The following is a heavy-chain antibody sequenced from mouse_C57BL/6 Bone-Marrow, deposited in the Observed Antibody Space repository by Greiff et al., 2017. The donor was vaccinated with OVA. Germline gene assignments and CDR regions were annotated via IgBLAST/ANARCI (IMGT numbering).Heavy chain of an antibody. D-gene: IGHD1-1*01. CDR2: ISGGGGNT. V-gene: IGHV5-9*01. CDR3: ARNYYGSSYGYFDY. J-gene: IGHJ2*01. CDR1: GFTFSSYT. Sequence: DVKLVESGGGLVKPGGSLKLSCAASGFTFSSYTMSWVRQTPEKRLEWVATISGGGGNTYYPDSVKGRFTISRDNAKNTLYLQMSSLRSEDTALYYCARNYYGSSYGYFDYWGQGTTLTVSS.